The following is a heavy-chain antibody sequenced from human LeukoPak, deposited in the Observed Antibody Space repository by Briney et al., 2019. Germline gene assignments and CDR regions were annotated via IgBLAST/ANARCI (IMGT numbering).Heavy chain of an antibody. CDR2: INPDGGTT. J-gene: IGHJ4*02. CDR1: GFSFSDYW. Sequence: GGSLRLSCEGSGFSFSDYWVHWVRQVPGKGLVWVSRINPDGGTTTYADSVKGRFTISRDNARGTLYLQMNSLRVEDTAVYYCARAGFYRFDYWGQGTLVTVSS. CDR3: ARAGFYRFDY. V-gene: IGHV3-74*01.